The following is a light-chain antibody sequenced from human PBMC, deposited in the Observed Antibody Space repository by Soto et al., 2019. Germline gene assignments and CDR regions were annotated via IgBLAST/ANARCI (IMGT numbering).Light chain of an antibody. CDR2: DAS. J-gene: IGKJ4*01. Sequence: DIQMTQSPSSLSASVGDRVTIACQSSHDVSRNLNWFQQKPGEAPKLLIYDASNLERGVPSRFSASGSGTDFTFTISSLQPEDLATYDCQQYNSMLSFGGGTEIELK. CDR1: HDVSRN. CDR3: QQYNSMLS. V-gene: IGKV1-33*01.